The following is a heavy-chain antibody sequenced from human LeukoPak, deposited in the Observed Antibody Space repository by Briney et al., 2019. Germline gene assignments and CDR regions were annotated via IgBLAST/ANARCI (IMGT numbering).Heavy chain of an antibody. J-gene: IGHJ4*02. CDR1: GGSISSYY. CDR3: ARVSYGGGHVLFDY. CDR2: IYYSGST. Sequence: SETLSLTCTVSGGSISSYYWSWIRQPPGKGLEWIGYIYYSGSTNYNPSLKSRVTISVDTSKNQFSLKLSSVTAADTAVYYCARVSYGGGHVLFDYWGQGTLVTVSS. V-gene: IGHV4-59*01. D-gene: IGHD5-12*01.